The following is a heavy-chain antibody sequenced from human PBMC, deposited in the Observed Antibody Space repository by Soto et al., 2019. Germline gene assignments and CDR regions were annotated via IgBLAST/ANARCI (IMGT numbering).Heavy chain of an antibody. CDR2: IYYSGST. V-gene: IGHV4-31*03. D-gene: IGHD2-15*01. CDR3: ARRIGRGAFDI. CDR1: GGSISSGGYY. J-gene: IGHJ3*02. Sequence: SETLSLTCTVSGGSISSGGYYWSWIRQHPGKGLEWIGYIYYSGSTYYNPSLKSRVTISVDTSKNQFSLKLSSVTAADTAVYYCARRIGRGAFDIWGQGTMGTVSS.